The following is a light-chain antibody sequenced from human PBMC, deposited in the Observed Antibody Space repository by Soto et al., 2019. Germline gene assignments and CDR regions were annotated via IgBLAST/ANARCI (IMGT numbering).Light chain of an antibody. Sequence: DIQMTQSPSSLSASVGDRVTITCQASQDISNFLNWYQQRPGKAPKLLIYDASNLEAGVPSRFSGSGSETDFTFTISSLQPEDFATYYCQQYDNFPLTFGGGTKVEIK. CDR3: QQYDNFPLT. J-gene: IGKJ4*01. V-gene: IGKV1-33*01. CDR2: DAS. CDR1: QDISNF.